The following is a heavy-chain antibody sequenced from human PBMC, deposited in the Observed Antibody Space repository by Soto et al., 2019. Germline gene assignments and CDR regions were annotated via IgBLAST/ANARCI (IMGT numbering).Heavy chain of an antibody. CDR2: INHSGST. J-gene: IGHJ4*02. CDR3: ARGPQRWPKQWLVPKYFDY. V-gene: IGHV4-34*01. Sequence: SETLSLTCAVYGGSFSGYYWSWIRQPPGKGLEWIGEINHSGSTNYNPSLKSRVTISVDTSKNQFSLKLSSVTAADTAVYYCARGPQRWPKQWLVPKYFDYWGQGTLVTVSS. D-gene: IGHD6-19*01. CDR1: GGSFSGYY.